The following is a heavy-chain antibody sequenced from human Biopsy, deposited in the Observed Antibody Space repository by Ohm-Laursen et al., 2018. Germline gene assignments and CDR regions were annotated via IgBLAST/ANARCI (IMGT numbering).Heavy chain of an antibody. Sequence: GTLSLPCTVSGGSFTGHYWTWIRQPPGKGLEWIGHISHTGYTSYKSSLKSRVTISLDTSRKHFSLRLTSLAAADTAVYYCARGANEYGGLYFPHWGQGTLVTVSS. CDR1: GGSFTGHY. CDR2: ISHTGYT. V-gene: IGHV4-59*11. D-gene: IGHD4-23*01. CDR3: ARGANEYGGLYFPH. J-gene: IGHJ1*01.